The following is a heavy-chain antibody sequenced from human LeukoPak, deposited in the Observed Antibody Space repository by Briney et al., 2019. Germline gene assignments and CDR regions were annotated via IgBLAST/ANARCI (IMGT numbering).Heavy chain of an antibody. CDR1: GFTFSSYW. CDR3: ARDGVTYYYYGMDV. CDR2: IKQDGSEK. D-gene: IGHD3-16*01. Sequence: GSLRLSCAASGFTFSSYWMSWVRQAPGKGLEWVANIKQDGSEKYYVDSVKGRFTISRDNAKNSLYLQMNSLRAEDTAVYYCARDGVTYYYYGMDVWGQGTTVTVSS. V-gene: IGHV3-7*01. J-gene: IGHJ6*02.